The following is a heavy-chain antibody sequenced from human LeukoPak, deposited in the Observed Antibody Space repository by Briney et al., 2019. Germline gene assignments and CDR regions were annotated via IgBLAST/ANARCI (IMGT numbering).Heavy chain of an antibody. CDR3: ATSKPPYSSGSFDY. CDR1: GYTLTELS. J-gene: IGHJ4*02. CDR2: FDPEDGET. Sequence: GASVKVSCKVSGYTLTELSMHWVRQAPGKGLEWMGGFDPEDGETIYAQKFQGRVTMTEDTSTDIAYMELSSLRSEDTAVYYCATSKPPYSSGSFDYWGQGTLVTVSS. D-gene: IGHD3-22*01. V-gene: IGHV1-24*01.